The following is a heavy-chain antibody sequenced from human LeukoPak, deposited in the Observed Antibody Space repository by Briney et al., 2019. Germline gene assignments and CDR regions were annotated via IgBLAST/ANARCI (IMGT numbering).Heavy chain of an antibody. D-gene: IGHD3-3*01. CDR2: IYYSGST. J-gene: IGHJ5*02. Sequence: SETLSLTCAVYGGSFSGYYWSWIRQPPGKGLEWIGYIYYSGSTNYNPSLKSRVTISVDTSKNQFSLKLSSVTAADTAVYYCARRNDFWSGLPPFDPWGQGTLVTVSS. CDR3: ARRNDFWSGLPPFDP. V-gene: IGHV4-59*08. CDR1: GGSFSGYY.